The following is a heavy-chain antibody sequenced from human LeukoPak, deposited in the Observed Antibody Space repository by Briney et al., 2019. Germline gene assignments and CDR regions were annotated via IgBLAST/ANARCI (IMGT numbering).Heavy chain of an antibody. CDR3: VKDWSTVVSPGHY. D-gene: IGHD4-23*01. J-gene: IGHJ4*02. V-gene: IGHV3-23*01. CDR2: ISGSGGST. CDR1: GFTFSSYA. Sequence: HPGASLRLSCAASGFTFSSYAMSWVRQAPGEGVEWVSAISGSGGSTYYADSVEGRFTISRDNSKNPVSLQVNSLRVEDTAVYYCVKDWSTVVSPGHYWGQGNLVSVSS.